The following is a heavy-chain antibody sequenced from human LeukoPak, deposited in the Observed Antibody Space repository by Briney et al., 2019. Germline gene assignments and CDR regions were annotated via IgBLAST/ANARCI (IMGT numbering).Heavy chain of an antibody. V-gene: IGHV3-15*01. CDR3: ARAAVVVTAKGTMDV. J-gene: IGHJ6*02. Sequence: GGSLRLSCAASGFTFSNAWMSWVRQAPGKGLEWVGRIKSKTDGGTTDYAAPVKGRFTISRDNAKNSLYLQMNSLRAEDTAVYYCARAAVVVTAKGTMDVWGQGTTVTVSS. CDR2: IKSKTDGGTT. D-gene: IGHD2-21*02. CDR1: GFTFSNAW.